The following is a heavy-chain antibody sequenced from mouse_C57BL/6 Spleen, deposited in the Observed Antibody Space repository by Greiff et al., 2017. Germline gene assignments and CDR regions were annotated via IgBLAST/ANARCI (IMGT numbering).Heavy chain of an antibody. CDR2: IDPETGGT. CDR1: GYTFTDYE. J-gene: IGHJ2*01. CDR3: TRRDWLLRYPDY. V-gene: IGHV1-15*01. D-gene: IGHD1-1*01. Sequence: QVHVKQSGAELVRPGASVTLSCKASGYTFTDYEMHWVKQTPVHGLEWIGAIDPETGGTDYNQKFKGKAILTADKSSSTAYMELRSLTSEDSAVXYCTRRDWLLRYPDYWGQGTTLTVSS.